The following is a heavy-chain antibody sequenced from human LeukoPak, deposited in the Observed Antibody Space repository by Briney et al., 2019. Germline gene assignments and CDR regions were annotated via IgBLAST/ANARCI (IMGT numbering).Heavy chain of an antibody. D-gene: IGHD2-2*01. CDR1: GFTFSSYA. V-gene: IGHV3-30*04. J-gene: IGHJ4*02. CDR2: IRYDGSNK. CDR3: ARGGIVVVPAASYFDY. Sequence: GRSLRLSCAASGFTFSSYAMHWVRQAPGKGLEWVAFIRYDGSNKYYADSVKGRFTISRDNSKNTLYLQMNSLRAEDTAVYYCARGGIVVVPAASYFDYWGQGTLVTVSS.